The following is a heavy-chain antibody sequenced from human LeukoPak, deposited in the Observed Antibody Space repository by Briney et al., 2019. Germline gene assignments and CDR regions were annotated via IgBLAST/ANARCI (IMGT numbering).Heavy chain of an antibody. D-gene: IGHD3-22*01. Sequence: PGGSLRLSCASSGFTYSSYEMNWVRQAPAKGLEWVSYISNSGSTKYYADSVKGGFTIPRHNHKHSLYLQMNGLSAEDTAVYYCARDRYYYDSSGYYFFDYWGQGTLVTVSS. CDR2: ISNSGSTK. CDR3: ARDRYYYDSSGYYFFDY. CDR1: GFTYSSYE. J-gene: IGHJ4*02. V-gene: IGHV3-48*03.